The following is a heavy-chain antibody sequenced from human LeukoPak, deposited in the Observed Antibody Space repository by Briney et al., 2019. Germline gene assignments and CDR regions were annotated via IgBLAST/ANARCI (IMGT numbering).Heavy chain of an antibody. CDR3: VRGPDLTPHYYYDSSGSLDY. CDR2: ISGSGGST. Sequence: GGSLRLSCAASGFTFSSYGMSWVRQAPGKGLEWVSAISGSGGSTYYADSVKGRFTISRDNSKNTLYLQMNSLRAEDTAVYYCVRGPDLTPHYYYDSSGSLDYWGQGTLVTVSS. D-gene: IGHD3-22*01. J-gene: IGHJ4*02. V-gene: IGHV3-23*01. CDR1: GFTFSSYG.